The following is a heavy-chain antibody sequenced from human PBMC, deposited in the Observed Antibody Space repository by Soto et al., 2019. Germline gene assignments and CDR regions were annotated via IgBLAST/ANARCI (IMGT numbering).Heavy chain of an antibody. J-gene: IGHJ3*02. CDR1: GYTFTSYG. V-gene: IGHV1-18*01. CDR3: GGVPAAMFGAFDI. Sequence: ASVKVSCKASGYTFTSYGISWVRQAPGQGLEWMGWIIAYNGSTNYAQKLQGRVTMTTDTSTSTAYMELRRLRSDDTAVYYCGGVPAAMFGAFDIWGQGTMVTVSS. D-gene: IGHD2-2*01. CDR2: IIAYNGST.